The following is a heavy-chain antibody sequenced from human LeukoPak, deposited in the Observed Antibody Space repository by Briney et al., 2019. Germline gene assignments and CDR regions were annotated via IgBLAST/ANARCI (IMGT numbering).Heavy chain of an antibody. J-gene: IGHJ6*04. CDR2: IDASGTIT. CDR1: GFTFSNYG. V-gene: IGHV3-48*04. CDR3: ARDRTPNYRTGWVYMDV. Sequence: GGSLRLSCPASGFTFSNYGMSWVRQAPGKGLEWISYIDASGTITHYADFVEGRFTISRDNAKNSLYLQVTNLRGEDAGVYYCARDRTPNYRTGWVYMDVWGKGTTVIISS. D-gene: IGHD6-25*01.